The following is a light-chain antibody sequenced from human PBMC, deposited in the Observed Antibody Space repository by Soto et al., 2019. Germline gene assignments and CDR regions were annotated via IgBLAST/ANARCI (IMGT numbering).Light chain of an antibody. Sequence: DIQMTQSPSSLSASVGYRVTITCQASQAINDYLTWYQQKPGKAAKLLIYEAYNLETGVPSRFSGSGSGTHFTFTISSLQPEDIATYYCQQYDNLPITFGQGTGLEIK. CDR1: QAINDY. J-gene: IGKJ5*01. CDR3: QQYDNLPIT. CDR2: EAY. V-gene: IGKV1-33*01.